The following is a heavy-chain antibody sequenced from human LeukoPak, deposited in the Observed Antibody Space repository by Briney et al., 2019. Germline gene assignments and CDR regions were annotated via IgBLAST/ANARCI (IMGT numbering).Heavy chain of an antibody. D-gene: IGHD4-17*01. Sequence: GRSLRLSCAASGLTFSSYAMHWVRQAPGKGLEWVAVISYDGSNKYYADSVKGRFTISRDNSKNTLYLQMNSLRAEDTAVYYCARVRSTVTRPWAFDIWGQGTMVTVSS. V-gene: IGHV3-30-3*01. CDR1: GLTFSSYA. J-gene: IGHJ3*02. CDR2: ISYDGSNK. CDR3: ARVRSTVTRPWAFDI.